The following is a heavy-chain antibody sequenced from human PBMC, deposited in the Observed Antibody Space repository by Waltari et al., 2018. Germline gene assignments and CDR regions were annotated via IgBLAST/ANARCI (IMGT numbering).Heavy chain of an antibody. CDR2: IKQDGSEK. CDR3: AREGADFWSGPHQGMDV. Sequence: EVQLVESGGGLVQPGGSLRLSCAASGFTFSSYWMSWVRQAPGKGLEWVANIKQDGSEKYYVDSVKGRFTISRDNAKNSLYLQMNSLRAEDTAVYYCAREGADFWSGPHQGMDVWGKGTTVTVSS. V-gene: IGHV3-7*01. CDR1: GFTFSSYW. J-gene: IGHJ6*04. D-gene: IGHD3-3*01.